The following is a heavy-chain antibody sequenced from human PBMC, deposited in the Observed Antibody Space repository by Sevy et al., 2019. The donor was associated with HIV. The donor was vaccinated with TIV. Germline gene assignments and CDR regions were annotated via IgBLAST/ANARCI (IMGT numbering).Heavy chain of an antibody. CDR2: ISSGSTYT. D-gene: IGHD4-17*01. J-gene: IGHJ4*02. CDR1: GFTFSKYP. Sequence: GGSLRLSCVVSGFTFSKYPMNWVRQAPGKGLEWVSYISSGSTYTNYADSVKGRFTVSRDNAKNSLYLQMNSLRAEDTAVYYCARSRSNYGDYYFDYWGQGTLVTVSS. CDR3: ARSRSNYGDYYFDY. V-gene: IGHV3-21*05.